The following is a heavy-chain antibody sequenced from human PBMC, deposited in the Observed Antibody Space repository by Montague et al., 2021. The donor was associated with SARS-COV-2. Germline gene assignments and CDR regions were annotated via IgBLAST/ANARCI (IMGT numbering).Heavy chain of an antibody. V-gene: IGHV4-39*07. CDR2: IYHSGTT. CDR3: TRDLARVDS. Sequence: SETLSLTCTVSGGSISSGSYYWSWIRQPPGKGLEWIGCIYHSGTTNYNPSLKSRVTISLDTSKNQFSLKLSSVTAADTALYYCTRDLARVDSWGQGTLVTVSS. CDR1: GGSISSGSYY. J-gene: IGHJ5*01.